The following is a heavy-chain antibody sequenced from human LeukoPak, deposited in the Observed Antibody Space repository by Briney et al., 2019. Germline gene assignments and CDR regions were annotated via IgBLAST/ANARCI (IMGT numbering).Heavy chain of an antibody. J-gene: IGHJ4*02. CDR1: GLTVSSYS. Sequence: PGGSLRLSCAASGLTVSSYSMNWVRQAPGKGLEWVPYISSSSSTIYYADSVKGRFTISRDNAKNSLYLQMNSLRDEDTAVYYCARARASGRSGFDYWGQGTLVTVSS. V-gene: IGHV3-48*02. D-gene: IGHD2-15*01. CDR3: ARARASGRSGFDY. CDR2: ISSSSSTI.